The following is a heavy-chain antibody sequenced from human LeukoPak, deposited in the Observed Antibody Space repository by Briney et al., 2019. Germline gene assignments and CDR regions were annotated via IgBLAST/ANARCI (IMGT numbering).Heavy chain of an antibody. CDR1: GFTFSNYA. D-gene: IGHD1-1*01. CDR3: GALSGTTPLGGV. V-gene: IGHV3-30*14. CDR2: ISYDRSNK. J-gene: IGHJ1*01. Sequence: GGSLRLSCAASGFTFSNYAMHWVRQAPGKGLEWVAVISYDRSNKYYADSVKGRFTISRDNSKNTLYLQMNSLRAEDTAVYYCGALSGTTPLGGVGGQGTLVTVSS.